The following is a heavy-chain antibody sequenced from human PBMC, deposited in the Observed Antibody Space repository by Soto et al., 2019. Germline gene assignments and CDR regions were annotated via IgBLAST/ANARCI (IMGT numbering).Heavy chain of an antibody. CDR1: GCTFSSYA. V-gene: IGHV1-69*13. CDR2: ISPIFGTA. CDR3: ARAGYCSGGSCLLALFDY. D-gene: IGHD2-15*01. J-gene: IGHJ4*02. Sequence: GASVKVSFKASGCTFSSYASIWVRQAPAHGLEGIGGISPIFGTANYAQKFQGRVTISAGESTSTAYMELSRLRSEETAVYYWARAGYCSGGSCLLALFDYWGQGILVTVSS.